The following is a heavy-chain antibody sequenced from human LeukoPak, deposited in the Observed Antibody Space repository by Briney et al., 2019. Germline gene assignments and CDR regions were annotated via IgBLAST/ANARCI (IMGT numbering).Heavy chain of an antibody. J-gene: IGHJ5*02. D-gene: IGHD4-17*01. CDR1: GFTVNTYV. CDR2: ISSSEDRT. CDR3: VEGRSTGDYVEWFHP. V-gene: IGHV3-23*01. Sequence: GGSLRLSCAVSGFTVNTYVMSWVRQAPGKGLEWVSSISSSEDRTNYADSVKGRFTISRDRSKNTLYLQMKSLRGDDTATYYFVEGRSTGDYVEWFHPWGQGTLVTVSS.